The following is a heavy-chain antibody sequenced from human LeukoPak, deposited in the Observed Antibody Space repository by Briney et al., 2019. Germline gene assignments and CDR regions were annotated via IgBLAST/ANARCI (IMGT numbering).Heavy chain of an antibody. CDR1: GGSISSGGYY. J-gene: IGHJ4*02. CDR2: IYYSGST. V-gene: IGHV4-31*03. CDR3: ARDWIYSYDY. Sequence: KPSETLSLTCTVSGGSISSGGYYWSWIRQHPGKGLEWIGYIYYSGSTYYNPSLKSRVTISVDTSKNQFSLKLTSLTAADTAVYYCARDWIYSYDYWGQGTLVTVSS. D-gene: IGHD5-18*01.